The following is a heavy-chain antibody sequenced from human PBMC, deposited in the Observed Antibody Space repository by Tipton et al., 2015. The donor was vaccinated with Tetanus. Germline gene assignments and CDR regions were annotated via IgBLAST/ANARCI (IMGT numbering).Heavy chain of an antibody. V-gene: IGHV3-7*01. CDR3: ARRSLLNYGLDV. J-gene: IGHJ6*02. D-gene: IGHD2-8*01. CDR2: VNQDGSDK. CDR1: GFIFTDYW. Sequence: SLRLSCSGSGFIFTDYWMGWVRQAPGKGPEWVAKVNQDGSDKYYVDSVRGRFTISRDNAQKSVPLQMNSLRAEDTAVYFCARRSLLNYGLDVWGQGTTVTVSS.